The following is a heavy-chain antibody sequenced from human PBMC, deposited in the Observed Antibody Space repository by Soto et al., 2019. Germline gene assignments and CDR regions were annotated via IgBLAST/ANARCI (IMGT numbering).Heavy chain of an antibody. CDR3: ARALGYCSSTSCYYYYMDV. D-gene: IGHD2-2*01. CDR2: TYYRSKWYN. J-gene: IGHJ6*03. Sequence: SQTLSLTCAISGDSVSSNSAAWNWIRQSPSRGLEWLGRTYYRSKWYNDYAVSVKSRITINPDTSKNQFSLQLNSVTPEDTAVYYCARALGYCSSTSCYYYYMDVWGKGTTVTVSS. CDR1: GDSVSSNSAA. V-gene: IGHV6-1*01.